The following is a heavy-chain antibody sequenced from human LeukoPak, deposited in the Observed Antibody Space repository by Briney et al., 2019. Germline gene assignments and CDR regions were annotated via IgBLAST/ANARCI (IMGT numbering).Heavy chain of an antibody. V-gene: IGHV3-7*01. D-gene: IGHD6-19*01. CDR1: GFRFSSSW. J-gene: IGHJ5*02. Sequence: GGSLRLSCAASGFRFSSSWMSWVRQAPGKGLEWVANIKEDGSQKNYVDSVRGRFTISRDNAKISLYLQMSSLRAEDTAVYYCATSGWIQAFAWGQGTLVTVSS. CDR2: IKEDGSQK. CDR3: ATSGWIQAFA.